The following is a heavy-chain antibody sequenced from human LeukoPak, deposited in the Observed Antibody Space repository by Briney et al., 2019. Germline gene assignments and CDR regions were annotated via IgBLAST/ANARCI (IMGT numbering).Heavy chain of an antibody. V-gene: IGHV3-30*02. D-gene: IGHD3-9*01. CDR3: AKAKYYDILSGSLPTDY. Sequence: PGGSLRLSCAASGFTFSSYGMPWVRQAPGKGPEWVAFIRYYGSNKYYADSVKGRFTISRDNSKNTLYLQMNSLRAEDTAVYYCAKAKYYDILSGSLPTDYWGQGTLVTVSS. J-gene: IGHJ4*02. CDR2: IRYYGSNK. CDR1: GFTFSSYG.